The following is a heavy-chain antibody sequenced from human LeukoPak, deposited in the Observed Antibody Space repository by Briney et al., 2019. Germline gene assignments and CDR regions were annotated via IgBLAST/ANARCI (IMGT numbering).Heavy chain of an antibody. D-gene: IGHD6-6*01. V-gene: IGHV4-30-2*01. Sequence: TPSETLSLTCTVSGGSISSGGYYWSWIRQPPGKGLEWIGYIYHSGSTYYNPSLKSRVTISVDRSKNQFSLKLSSVTAADTAVYYCARTSGKQLVPDYWGQGTLVTVSS. CDR3: ARTSGKQLVPDY. J-gene: IGHJ4*02. CDR1: GGSISSGGYY. CDR2: IYHSGST.